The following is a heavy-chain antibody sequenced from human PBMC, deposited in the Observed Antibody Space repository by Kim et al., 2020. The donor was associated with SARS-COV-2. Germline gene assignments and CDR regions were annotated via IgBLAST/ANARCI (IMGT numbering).Heavy chain of an antibody. CDR2: IRSKAYGGTT. CDR1: GFTFGDYA. V-gene: IGHV3-49*03. CDR3: TRPLLEWSLTYYYYYYGMAV. J-gene: IGHJ6*02. D-gene: IGHD3-3*01. Sequence: GGSLRLSCTASGFTFGDYAMSWFRQAPGKGLEGVGFIRSKAYGGTTEYAASVKGRFTISRDDSKSIAYLQMNSLKTEDTAVYYCTRPLLEWSLTYYYYYYGMAVWGQGTTVTVSS.